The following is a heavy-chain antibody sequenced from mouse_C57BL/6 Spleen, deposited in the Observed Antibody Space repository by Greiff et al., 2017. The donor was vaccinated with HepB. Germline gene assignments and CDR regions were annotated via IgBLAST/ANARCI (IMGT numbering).Heavy chain of an antibody. D-gene: IGHD1-1*01. Sequence: EVKVVESGGGLVKPGGSLKLSCAASGFTFSDYGMHWVRQAPEKGLEWVAYISSGSSTIYYADTVKGRFTISRDNAKNTLFLQMTSLRSEDTAMYYCARALLLRGAMDYWGQGTSVTVSS. V-gene: IGHV5-17*01. J-gene: IGHJ4*01. CDR1: GFTFSDYG. CDR2: ISSGSSTI. CDR3: ARALLLRGAMDY.